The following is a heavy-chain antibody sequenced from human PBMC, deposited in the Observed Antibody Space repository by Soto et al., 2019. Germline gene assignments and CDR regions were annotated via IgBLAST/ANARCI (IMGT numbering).Heavy chain of an antibody. J-gene: IGHJ2*01. D-gene: IGHD4-17*01. CDR3: AKRTVGWYFDL. CDR2: ISGSGGRT. Sequence: EVQLLESGGGLVQPGGSLRLSCAASGFTFSSYAMNWVRQAPGKGMEWVSVISGSGGRTYYADAVKGRFTISRDNSKNTLYLQMNSLRAEDTAVYYCAKRTVGWYFDLWGRGTLVTVSS. CDR1: GFTFSSYA. V-gene: IGHV3-23*01.